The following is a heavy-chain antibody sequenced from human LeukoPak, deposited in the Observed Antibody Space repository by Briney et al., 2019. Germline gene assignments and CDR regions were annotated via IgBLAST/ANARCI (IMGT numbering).Heavy chain of an antibody. V-gene: IGHV1-46*01. CDR1: GYTFSSYY. Sequence: GASVKASCKASGYTFSSYYMHWVRQAPGQGLEWMGIINPSGGSTSYAQKFQGRVTLTRDTSTSTVYMELSSLRSEDTAVYYCARADSGGDSSGYKWFDPWGQGTLVTVSS. J-gene: IGHJ5*02. D-gene: IGHD3-22*01. CDR2: INPSGGST. CDR3: ARADSGGDSSGYKWFDP.